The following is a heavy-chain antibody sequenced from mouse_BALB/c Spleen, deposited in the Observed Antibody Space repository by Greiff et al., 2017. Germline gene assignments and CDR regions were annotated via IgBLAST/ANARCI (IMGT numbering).Heavy chain of an antibody. CDR1: GFTFSSYG. Sequence: EVQLVESGGDLVKPGGSLKLSCAASGFTFSSYGMSWVRQTPDKRLEWVATISSGGSYTYYPDSVKGRFTISRDNAKNTLYLQMSSLKSEDTAMYYCASQRHYFDYWGQGTTLTVSS. J-gene: IGHJ2*01. V-gene: IGHV5-6*01. CDR3: ASQRHYFDY. CDR2: ISSGGSYT. D-gene: IGHD1-2*01.